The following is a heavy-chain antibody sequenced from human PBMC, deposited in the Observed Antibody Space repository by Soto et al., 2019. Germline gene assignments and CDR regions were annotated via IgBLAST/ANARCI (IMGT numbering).Heavy chain of an antibody. D-gene: IGHD2-21*01. CDR3: ATDGRVVDTGMDV. CDR1: GFTFSSYA. J-gene: IGHJ6*02. V-gene: IGHV3-30-3*01. Sequence: QVQLVESGGGVVQPGRSLRLSCAASGFTFSSYAMHWVRQAPGKGLEWVAVISYDGSNKYYADSVKGRFTISRDNSKNTLYLQMNSLRAEDTAVYYCATDGRVVDTGMDVWGQGTTVTVSS. CDR2: ISYDGSNK.